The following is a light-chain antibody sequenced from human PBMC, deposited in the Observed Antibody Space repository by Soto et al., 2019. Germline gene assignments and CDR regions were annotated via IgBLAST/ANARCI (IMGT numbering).Light chain of an antibody. CDR3: QKYNSAPHT. Sequence: DIQLTQSPSLLSASIGDRVTITCRASHDISTFLAWYQQKPGKAPKLLIYEASTLQSGVPSRFSGSGSGTDFTLTISSLQPEDVATYYCQKYNSAPHTFGGGTKVDIK. J-gene: IGKJ4*01. V-gene: IGKV1-27*01. CDR2: EAS. CDR1: HDISTF.